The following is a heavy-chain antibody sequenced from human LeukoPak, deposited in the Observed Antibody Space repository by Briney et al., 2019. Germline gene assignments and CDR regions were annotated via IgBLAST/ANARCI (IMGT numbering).Heavy chain of an antibody. V-gene: IGHV5-51*01. CDR3: ARGPYAYTSSATLGSYNWFDP. Sequence: GSSMQICCKGSGSIFPNYWICWGRPLPGKGLWGMGIIYLGDSDTRYSPSFQDQVTISVDKSISTAYLQWSSLKASDTAMYYCARGPYAYTSSATLGSYNWFDPWGQGSLVTVSS. J-gene: IGHJ5*02. CDR1: GSIFPNYW. D-gene: IGHD2-2*02. CDR2: IYLGDSDT.